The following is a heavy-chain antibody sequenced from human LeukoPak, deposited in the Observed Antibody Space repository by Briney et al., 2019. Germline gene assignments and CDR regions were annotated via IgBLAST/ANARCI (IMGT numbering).Heavy chain of an antibody. D-gene: IGHD3-16*01. Sequence: GGSLRLSCAASGFTFSSYSMNWVRQAPGKGLEWVSSISSSSSYIYYADSVNGRFTISRDNAKNSLYLQMNSLRAEDTAVYYCARSKRGVITLGGVFDYWGQGTLVTVSS. CDR2: ISSSSSYI. V-gene: IGHV3-21*01. CDR3: ARSKRGVITLGGVFDY. CDR1: GFTFSSYS. J-gene: IGHJ4*02.